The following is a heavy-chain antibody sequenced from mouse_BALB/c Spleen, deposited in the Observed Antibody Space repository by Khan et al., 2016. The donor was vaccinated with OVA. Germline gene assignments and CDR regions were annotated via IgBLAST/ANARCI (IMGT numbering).Heavy chain of an antibody. CDR3: ATAVYGGFAY. CDR2: ISDGGSST. CDR1: GFTFSDYY. Sequence: EVELVESGGGLVKPGGSLKLSCAASGFTFSDYYMYWVRQTPEKRQEWVAIISDGGSSTVYPDSVKGRFTIARDNAKKNLDLQMSSQKSEDTAIYYCATAVYGGFAYWGPGPLVPVSA. J-gene: IGHJ3*01. V-gene: IGHV5-4*02. D-gene: IGHD1-1*02.